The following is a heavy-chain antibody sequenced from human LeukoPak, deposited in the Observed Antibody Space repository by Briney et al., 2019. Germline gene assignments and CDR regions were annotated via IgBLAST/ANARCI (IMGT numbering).Heavy chain of an antibody. CDR3: ARGLRYSSDY. CDR2: IYYFGSP. J-gene: IGHJ4*02. Sequence: SETLSLTCNVSGGSISPYYWTWIRQPPGKGLEWIGFIYYFGSPNYNPSVKSRVTILFDTSKNQFSLQLTSVTAADTAVYYCARGLRYSSDYWGPGILVTVSS. D-gene: IGHD6-13*01. CDR1: GGSISPYY. V-gene: IGHV4-59*01.